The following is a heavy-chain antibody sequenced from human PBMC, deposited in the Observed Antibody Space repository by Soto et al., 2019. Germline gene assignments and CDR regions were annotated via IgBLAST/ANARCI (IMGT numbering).Heavy chain of an antibody. V-gene: IGHV3-11*01. D-gene: IGHD3-22*01. CDR2: ISSSDSII. CDR1: GFTFSDSY. CDR3: ARDLGYYDSSGYFDY. J-gene: IGHJ4*02. Sequence: LRLSCAASGFTFSDSYMSWIRQAPGKGLEWVSYISSSDSIIYYSDSVKGRFIISRDNAKNSLYLQMNSLRAEDTAVYYCARDLGYYDSSGYFDYWGQGTLVTVSS.